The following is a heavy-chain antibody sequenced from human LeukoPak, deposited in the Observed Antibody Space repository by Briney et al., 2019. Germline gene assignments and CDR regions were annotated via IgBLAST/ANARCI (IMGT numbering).Heavy chain of an antibody. CDR3: ARGRIAARPYYYYYMDV. CDR1: GGSFSGYY. V-gene: IGHV4-34*01. D-gene: IGHD6-6*01. Sequence: SETLSLTCTVYGGSFSGYYWSWIRQPPGKGLEWIGEINHSGSTNYNPSLKSRVTISVDTSKNQFSLKLSSVTAADTAVYYCARGRIAARPYYYYYMDVWGKGTTVTVSS. J-gene: IGHJ6*03. CDR2: INHSGST.